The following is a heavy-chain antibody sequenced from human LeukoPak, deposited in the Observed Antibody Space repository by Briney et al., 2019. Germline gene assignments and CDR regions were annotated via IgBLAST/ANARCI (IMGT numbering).Heavy chain of an antibody. CDR1: GGSIRSYY. CDR2: IYHSGST. Sequence: PSETLSLTCTVSGGSIRSYYRSWIRQPPGKGLEWIGYIYHSGSTNYNPSLKSRVTMSVDTSKNQFSLKLSSVTAADTAVYYCSSHLSNAFDIWGQGTMVIVSS. CDR3: SSHLSNAFDI. J-gene: IGHJ3*02. D-gene: IGHD2/OR15-2a*01. V-gene: IGHV4-59*01.